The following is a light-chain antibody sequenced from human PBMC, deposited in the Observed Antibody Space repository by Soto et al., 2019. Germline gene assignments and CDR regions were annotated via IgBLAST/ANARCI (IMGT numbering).Light chain of an antibody. J-gene: IGKJ1*01. CDR3: LQDYNYPWT. CDR1: QSISNW. CDR2: HAS. V-gene: IGKV1-5*01. Sequence: DIQMTQSPSTLPASVGDRVTITCRASQSISNWLAWYQQKPGTAPKVLIYHASNLQSGVPSRFSGSGSGTEFTLTITNLQPEDFATYYCLQDYNYPWTFGQGTKVDIK.